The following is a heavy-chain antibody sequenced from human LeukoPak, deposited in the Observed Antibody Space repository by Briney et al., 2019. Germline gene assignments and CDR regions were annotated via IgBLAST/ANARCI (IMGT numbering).Heavy chain of an antibody. V-gene: IGHV3-30-3*01. Sequence: AXHWVRXAPGKGLEWVAVISYDGSNKYYADSVKGRFTISRDNSKNTLYLQMNSLRAEDTAVYYCARDGYCSSTSCYYYYGMDVWGQGTTVTVSS. CDR3: ARDGYCSSTSCYYYYGMDV. J-gene: IGHJ6*02. D-gene: IGHD2-2*03. CDR2: ISYDGSNK. CDR1: A.